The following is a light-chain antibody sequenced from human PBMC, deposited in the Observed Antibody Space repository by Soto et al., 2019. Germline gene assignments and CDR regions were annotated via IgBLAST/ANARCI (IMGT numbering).Light chain of an antibody. V-gene: IGKV3-11*01. CDR3: QQRNPLT. Sequence: EIVLTQSPDTLPLSPGERATLSCRASQSIGTYLAWYQQKPGQAPRLLIYDASTRATGIPARFSGGGSGTDFTLTISSLEPEDFAVYYCQQRNPLTFGGGTKVDVK. CDR1: QSIGTY. CDR2: DAS. J-gene: IGKJ4*01.